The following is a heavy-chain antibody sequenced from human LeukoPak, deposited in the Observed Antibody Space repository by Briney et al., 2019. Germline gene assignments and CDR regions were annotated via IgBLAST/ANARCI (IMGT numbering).Heavy chain of an antibody. V-gene: IGHV1-46*01. Sequence: GASVKVSCKASGYTFTNYYMHWVRQAPGHGVEWMGIINPSGGSTTYAQKFQGGVSMTRDTSTSTFYMELSSLRSEDTAVYYCARDYDGYDDYRKWDYWGQGTLVTVSS. CDR2: INPSGGST. CDR3: ARDYDGYDDYRKWDY. J-gene: IGHJ4*02. D-gene: IGHD4-17*01. CDR1: GYTFTNYY.